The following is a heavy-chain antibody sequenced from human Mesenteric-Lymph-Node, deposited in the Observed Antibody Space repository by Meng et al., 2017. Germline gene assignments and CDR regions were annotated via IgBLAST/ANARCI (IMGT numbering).Heavy chain of an antibody. CDR1: GYTFTGYY. V-gene: IGHV1-2*02. D-gene: IGHD6-13*01. CDR3: ARGRVDSSSWYPEDNWFDP. CDR2: INPNSGGT. Sequence: ASVKVSCKASGYTFTGYYMHWVRQAPGQGLEWMGWINPNSGGTNYAQKFQGRVTMTRDTSISTAYMELSSLRSEDTAVYYCARGRVDSSSWYPEDNWFDPWGQGTLVTVSS. J-gene: IGHJ5*02.